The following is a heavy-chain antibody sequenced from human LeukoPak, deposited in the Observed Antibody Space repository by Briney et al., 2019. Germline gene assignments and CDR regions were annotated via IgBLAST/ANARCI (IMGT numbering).Heavy chain of an antibody. CDR2: IYSGGST. V-gene: IGHV3-53*01. CDR1: AFTVSSNY. CDR3: ARGHNWNDRGAFDI. D-gene: IGHD1-1*01. J-gene: IGHJ3*02. Sequence: PGGSLRLSCAASAFTVSSNYMSWVRQAPGKGLEWVSAIYSGGSTYYADSVKGRFTISRDNSKNTLYLQMNSLRAEDTAVYYCARGHNWNDRGAFDIRGQGTMVTVSS.